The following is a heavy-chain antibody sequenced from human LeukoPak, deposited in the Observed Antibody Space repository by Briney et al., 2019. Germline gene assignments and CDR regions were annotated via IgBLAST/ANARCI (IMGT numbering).Heavy chain of an antibody. V-gene: IGHV3-73*01. CDR3: TSRFDP. J-gene: IGHJ5*02. CDR2: IRSKANSYAT. CDR1: GFTFSGSA. Sequence: GGSLRLSCAASGFTFSGSAMHWVRQASGKGLEWVGRIRSKANSYATEYAASVKGRFNISRDDSKNTAYLQMNSLKPEDTAVYYCTSRFDPWGQGTLVTVSS.